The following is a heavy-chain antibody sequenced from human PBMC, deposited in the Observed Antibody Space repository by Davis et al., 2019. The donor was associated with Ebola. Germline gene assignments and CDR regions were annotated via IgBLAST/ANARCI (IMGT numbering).Heavy chain of an antibody. CDR3: ARAKYYGMDV. V-gene: IGHV3-74*01. D-gene: IGHD6-6*01. CDR1: GFTFSSYW. J-gene: IGHJ6*04. Sequence: GESLKISCAASGFTFSSYWMHWVRQAPGKGLVWVSRINSDGSITTYADSVKGRFTISRDNAKNTLYLQMNTLRAEDTAVYYCARAKYYGMDVWGKGTTVTVSS. CDR2: INSDGSIT.